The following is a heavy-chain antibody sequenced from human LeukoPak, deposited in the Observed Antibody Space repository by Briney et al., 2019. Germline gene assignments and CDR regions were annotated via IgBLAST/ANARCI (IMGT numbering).Heavy chain of an antibody. Sequence: SETLSLTCTVSGGFISSYYWSWIRQPPGKGLEWIGYIYYSGSTNYNPSLKSRVTISVDTSKNQFSLKLSSVTAADTAVYYCARDRLALWFGEPSPMGWFDPWGQGTLVTVSS. CDR2: IYYSGST. V-gene: IGHV4-59*01. D-gene: IGHD3-10*01. CDR3: ARDRLALWFGEPSPMGWFDP. J-gene: IGHJ5*02. CDR1: GGFISSYY.